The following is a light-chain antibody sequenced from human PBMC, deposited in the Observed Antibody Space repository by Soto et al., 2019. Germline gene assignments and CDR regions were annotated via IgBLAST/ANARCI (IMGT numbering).Light chain of an antibody. CDR1: QSVRSN. J-gene: IGKJ4*01. CDR2: GAS. Sequence: EIVMTQSPATLSVSPGERATLSCRASQSVRSNLAWHQQKPGQAPRLLIYGASTRATGIPARFSGSGSGTEFTLTISSLQSEDVAVYYCQHYDTWPLTFGGGNKVEIK. V-gene: IGKV3-15*01. CDR3: QHYDTWPLT.